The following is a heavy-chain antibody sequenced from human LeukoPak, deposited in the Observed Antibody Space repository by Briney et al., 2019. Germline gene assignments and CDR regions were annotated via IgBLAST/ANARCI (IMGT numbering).Heavy chain of an antibody. D-gene: IGHD3-10*01. CDR1: GFTFTTYW. CDR3: ARPLMYYYGSETYFWFDP. Sequence: GGSLRLSCAASGFTFTTYWMGWVRQAPGKGLEWVANIKQDGSEQYYVDSVKGRFTISRDNAKNSLSLQMSSLRVEDTAVYYCARPLMYYYGSETYFWFDPWGQGTLVTVSS. V-gene: IGHV3-7*01. J-gene: IGHJ5*02. CDR2: IKQDGSEQ.